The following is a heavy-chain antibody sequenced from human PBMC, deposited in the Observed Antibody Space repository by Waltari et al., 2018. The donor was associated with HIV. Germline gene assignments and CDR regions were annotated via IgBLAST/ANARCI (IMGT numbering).Heavy chain of an antibody. J-gene: IGHJ4*02. Sequence: VQLSQSGAEMKQPGASVTVSCQASEDTLSNFDVNWVGHATGQGLEWMAWMNPNSGNRGYERKFEGRITLTKNIGIRTVYVELSRLTSQDTGVYFCTLSRPGAMFGDFWGQGTQVTVSS. CDR1: EDTLSNFD. CDR3: TLSRPGAMFGDF. V-gene: IGHV1-8*01. D-gene: IGHD3-3*01. CDR2: MNPNSGNR.